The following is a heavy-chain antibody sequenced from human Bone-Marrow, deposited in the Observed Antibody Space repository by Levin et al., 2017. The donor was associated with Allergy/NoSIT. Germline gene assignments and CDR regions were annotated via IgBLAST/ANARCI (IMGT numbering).Heavy chain of an antibody. J-gene: IGHJ6*04. D-gene: IGHD3-10*01. CDR1: GLTFSTYT. V-gene: IGHV3-64D*06. CDR3: VIDSGTISPPV. CDR2: ISTNGDGT. Sequence: TGGSLRLSCSASGLTFSTYTIHWIRQAPGKGLQYVSAISTNGDGTYYVESVRGRFTLSTDSSENTVYLQMTSLRSDDTAVYYCVIDSGTISPPVWGKGTTVSVSS.